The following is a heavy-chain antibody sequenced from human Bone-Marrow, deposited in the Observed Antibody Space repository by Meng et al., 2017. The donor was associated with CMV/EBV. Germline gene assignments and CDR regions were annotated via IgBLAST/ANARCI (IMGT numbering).Heavy chain of an antibody. CDR2: ISGSGSRT. Sequence: GGSLRLSCEASGFTFSSYAMNWVRQAPGKGLEWASTISGSGSRTYNADSVKGRLTISRDNSKNTLYLEMNSLRAEDTAVYYCAKVLRARTPNFYYGMDVWGQGTTVTVSS. V-gene: IGHV3-23*01. CDR1: GFTFSSYA. D-gene: IGHD5/OR15-5a*01. J-gene: IGHJ6*02. CDR3: AKVLRARTPNFYYGMDV.